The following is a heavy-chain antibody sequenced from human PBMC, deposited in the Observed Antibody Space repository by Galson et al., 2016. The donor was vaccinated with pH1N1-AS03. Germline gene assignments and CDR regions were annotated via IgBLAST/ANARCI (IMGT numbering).Heavy chain of an antibody. D-gene: IGHD2-2*01. V-gene: IGHV3-30*02. CDR3: AKISAGSSSYNYFDH. CDR2: IRFDGSVR. J-gene: IGHJ4*02. CDR1: GFTFSSFG. Sequence: SLRLSCAAPGFTFSSFGMHWVRRAPGKGLEWVAFIRFDGSVRFYADSVKGRFTISRDDSKNTLSLQMNSLRAEDTAVYFCAKISAGSSSYNYFDHWGQGTLVIVSS.